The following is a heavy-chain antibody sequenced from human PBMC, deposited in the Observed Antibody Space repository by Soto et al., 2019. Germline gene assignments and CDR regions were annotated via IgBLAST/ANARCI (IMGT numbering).Heavy chain of an antibody. CDR1: GYTFTKYG. D-gene: IGHD3-16*01. Sequence: QVQLVQSGAEVKNPGAPVKVSCKTSGYTFTKYGVGWVRQAPGQGIEWMGWISGSSGNANYAAKVQGRIAVTTVTSTSTAYIELRSLRSDDTAVYYCAREMSGLGGEYDYWGQGTLVTVSS. CDR2: ISGSSGNA. J-gene: IGHJ4*02. CDR3: AREMSGLGGEYDY. V-gene: IGHV1-18*01.